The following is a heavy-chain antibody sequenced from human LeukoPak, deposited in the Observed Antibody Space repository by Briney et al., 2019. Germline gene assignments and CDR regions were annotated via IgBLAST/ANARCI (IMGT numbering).Heavy chain of an antibody. CDR1: GGSISSYY. CDR2: IYYSGST. CDR3: ARLKCISTTCPSRYVMDV. D-gene: IGHD2-2*01. Sequence: SETLSLTCSVSGGSISSYYWSWIRQPPGKGLEYIGYIYYSGSTNYNPSLKSRVTISVDTFKDQFSLNLTSVTAADTAVYYCARLKCISTTCPSRYVMDVWGQGTTVTVSS. V-gene: IGHV4-59*01. J-gene: IGHJ6*02.